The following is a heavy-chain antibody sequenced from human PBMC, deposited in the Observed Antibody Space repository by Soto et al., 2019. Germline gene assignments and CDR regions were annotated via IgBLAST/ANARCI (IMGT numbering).Heavy chain of an antibody. V-gene: IGHV4-31*03. CDR1: GGSISSGGYY. CDR3: ARVRRFGEVFGGHKWFDP. J-gene: IGHJ5*02. CDR2: IYYSGST. D-gene: IGHD3-10*01. Sequence: SETLSLTCTVSGGSISSGGYYWSWIRQHPGKGLERIGYIYYSGSTYYNPSLKSRVTISVDTSKNQFSLKLSSVTAADTAVYYFARVRRFGEVFGGHKWFDPWGQGTLVTVYS.